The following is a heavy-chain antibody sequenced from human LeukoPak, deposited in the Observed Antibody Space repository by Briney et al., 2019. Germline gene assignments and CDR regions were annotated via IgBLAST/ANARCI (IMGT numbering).Heavy chain of an antibody. CDR3: AARCYDYVWGSPFDY. J-gene: IGHJ4*02. CDR2: IYHSGST. Sequence: SETLSLTCAVSGGSISSSNWWSWVRQPPGKGLEWIGEIYHSGSTDYNPSLKSRVTISVDKSKNQFSLKLSSVTAADTAVYYCAARCYDYVWGSPFDYWGQGTLVTVSS. CDR1: GGSISSSNW. V-gene: IGHV4-4*02. D-gene: IGHD3-16*01.